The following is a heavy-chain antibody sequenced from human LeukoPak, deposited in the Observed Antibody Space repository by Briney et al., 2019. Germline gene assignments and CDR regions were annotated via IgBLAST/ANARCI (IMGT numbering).Heavy chain of an antibody. CDR3: ARRYSGYYGMDV. V-gene: IGHV4-59*08. D-gene: IGHD4-11*01. J-gene: IGHJ6*02. CDR2: IYYSGST. CDR1: GGSISSYY. Sequence: PSVTLSLTCTVSGGSISSYYWSWIRQPPGKGLEWIGYIYYSGSTNYNPSLKSRVTISVDTSKNQFSLKLSSVTAADTAVYYCARRYSGYYGMDVWGQGTTVTVSS.